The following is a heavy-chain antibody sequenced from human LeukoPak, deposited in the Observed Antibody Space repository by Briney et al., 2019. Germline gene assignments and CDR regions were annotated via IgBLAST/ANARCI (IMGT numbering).Heavy chain of an antibody. CDR2: IKQDGGEK. D-gene: IGHD6-6*01. Sequence: GGSLRLSCAASGFTFSSYWMSWVRQAPGKGLEWVANIKQDGGEKYDVDSVKGRFTISRDNAKNSLYLQMNSLRAEDTAVYYCARDRGFEYSDTGSFDYWGQGTLVTVSS. J-gene: IGHJ4*02. CDR3: ARDRGFEYSDTGSFDY. CDR1: GFTFSSYW. V-gene: IGHV3-7*01.